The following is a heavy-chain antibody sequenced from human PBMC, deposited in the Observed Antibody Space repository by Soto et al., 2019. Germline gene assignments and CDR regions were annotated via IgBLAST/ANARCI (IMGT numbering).Heavy chain of an antibody. V-gene: IGHV1-8*01. D-gene: IGHD3-9*01. CDR2: MNPNSGNT. CDR3: ASERTYFGDY. Sequence: QVQLVQSGAEVKKPGASVKVSCKSSGYTFTSYDISWVRQATGQGLEWMGWMNPNSGNTGYAQKFQGSVTMTRSTSISTASMELSSLRSEDTAVDYCASERTYFGDYWGQVTLFSVSS. J-gene: IGHJ4*02. CDR1: GYTFTSYD.